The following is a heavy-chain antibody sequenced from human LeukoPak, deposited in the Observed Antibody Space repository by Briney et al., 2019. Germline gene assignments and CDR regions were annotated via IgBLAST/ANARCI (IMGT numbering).Heavy chain of an antibody. CDR2: IIPIFGTA. V-gene: IGHV1-69*05. D-gene: IGHD2-2*01. Sequence: ASVKVSCKASGGTFSSYAISWVRQAPGQGLEWMGGIIPIFGTANYAQKFQGRVTITTDESTSTAYMELSSLRSEDTAVYYCARDGGHDVVVPAADWGQGTLVTVSS. CDR1: GGTFSSYA. J-gene: IGHJ4*02. CDR3: ARDGGHDVVVPAAD.